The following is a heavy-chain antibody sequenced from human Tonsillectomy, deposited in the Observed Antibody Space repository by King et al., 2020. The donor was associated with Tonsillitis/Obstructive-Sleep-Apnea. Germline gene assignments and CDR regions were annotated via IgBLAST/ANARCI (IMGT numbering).Heavy chain of an antibody. CDR3: ARRRESTDY. V-gene: IGHV3-33*01. Sequence: VQLVESGGGVVQPGRSLRLSCAASGFTFSTYGMHWVRQAPGKGLEWVAVIWYDGSNKYYVDSVKGRFTISRDNSKNTVYLQMNSLRVEDTAVYYCARRRESTDYWGQGTLVPVSS. D-gene: IGHD5-24*01. J-gene: IGHJ4*02. CDR1: GFTFSTYG. CDR2: IWYDGSNK.